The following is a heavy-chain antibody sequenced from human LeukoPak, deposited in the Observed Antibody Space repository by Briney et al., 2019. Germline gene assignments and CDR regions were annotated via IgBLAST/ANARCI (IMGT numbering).Heavy chain of an antibody. J-gene: IGHJ6*03. D-gene: IGHD3-3*01. CDR3: ARDPSPKYYDFWSGYSPEPAYYYYYMDV. Sequence: ASVKVSCKASGYTFTGYYIHWVRQAPGQGLEWMGWINPNSGGTNYAQKFQGRVTMTRDKSISTAYMELSRLRSDDTAVYYCARDPSPKYYDFWSGYSPEPAYYYYYMDVWGKGTTVTVSS. V-gene: IGHV1-2*02. CDR1: GYTFTGYY. CDR2: INPNSGGT.